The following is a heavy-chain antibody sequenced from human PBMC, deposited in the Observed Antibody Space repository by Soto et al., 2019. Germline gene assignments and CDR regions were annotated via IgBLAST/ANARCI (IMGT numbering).Heavy chain of an antibody. Sequence: PSETLSLTCALYGGSFDGYYCSWVRQSPGKGLEWIGEIHHSGRTKYNPSLKSRVSLSVDTSTKHFSLRLTSVTAADRGVYYCARGVDSWSGYLFWGQGTPVPVSP. D-gene: IGHD3-3*01. CDR1: GGSFDGYY. CDR2: IHHSGRT. CDR3: ARGVDSWSGYLF. J-gene: IGHJ4*02. V-gene: IGHV4-34*01.